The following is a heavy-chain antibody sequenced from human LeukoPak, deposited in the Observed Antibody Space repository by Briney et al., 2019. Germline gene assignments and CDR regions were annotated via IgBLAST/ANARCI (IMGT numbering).Heavy chain of an antibody. CDR1: GGSFSGYY. J-gene: IGHJ4*02. V-gene: IGHV4-34*01. Sequence: SETLSLTCAVYGGSFSGYYWSWIRQPPGKGLEWIGEINHSGSTNYNPSPKSRVTISVDTSKNQFSLKLSSVTAADTAVYYCARHGRIAARTRGLFDYWGQGTLVTVSS. CDR3: ARHGRIAARTRGLFDY. CDR2: INHSGST. D-gene: IGHD6-6*01.